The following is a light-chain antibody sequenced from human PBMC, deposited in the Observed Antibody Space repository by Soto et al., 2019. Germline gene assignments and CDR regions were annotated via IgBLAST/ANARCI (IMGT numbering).Light chain of an antibody. J-gene: IGKJ2*01. CDR3: QQYNHWYA. V-gene: IGKV3-15*01. CDR1: ESVSSN. CDR2: GAS. Sequence: IVMTQSPATLSVSPGERVTLFCRASESVSSNLAWYQQKRGQAPRLLIYGASARDTGVPARFSGSGSGTEFTLTSSSMQSEDFGVYYCQQYNHWYAFGQGTKLENK.